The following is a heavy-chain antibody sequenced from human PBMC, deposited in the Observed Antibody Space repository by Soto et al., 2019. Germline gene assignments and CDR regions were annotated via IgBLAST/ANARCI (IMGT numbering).Heavy chain of an antibody. V-gene: IGHV3-9*01. Sequence: GGSLRLSCAASGFTFDDYAMHWVRQVPGKGLEWVSGINWNSGSIGYADSVKGRFAISRDNAKNSLHLQMNSLRAEDTAFYYCVKDESINWYSGHFRHWGQGTLVTSPQ. D-gene: IGHD6-13*01. CDR1: GFTFDDYA. CDR3: VKDESINWYSGHFRH. CDR2: INWNSGSI. J-gene: IGHJ1*01.